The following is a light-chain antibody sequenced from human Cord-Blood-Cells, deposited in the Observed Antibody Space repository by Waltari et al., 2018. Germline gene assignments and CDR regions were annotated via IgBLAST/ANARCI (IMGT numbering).Light chain of an antibody. Sequence: DIQMTQSPSSLSASVGDRVTITCRASQSSSSYLNWYHQKPGKAPKLLIYAASSLQSGVPSMFSGSGSGTDFTLTISSLQPEDFATYYCQQSYSTPITFGQGTRLEIK. CDR3: QQSYSTPIT. J-gene: IGKJ5*01. V-gene: IGKV1-39*01. CDR1: QSSSSY. CDR2: AAS.